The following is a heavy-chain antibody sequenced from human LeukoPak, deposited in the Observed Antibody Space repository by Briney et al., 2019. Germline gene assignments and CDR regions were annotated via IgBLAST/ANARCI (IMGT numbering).Heavy chain of an antibody. Sequence: ASVKVSCKASGYTFTSYGFSWVRQAPGQGVAWMGWISAYNGNTNYVQKLQGRVTMNTDTSTSTAYMELRSLRSDDTAVYYCARDGTIFYGMDVWGQGTTVTVSS. CDR1: GYTFTSYG. V-gene: IGHV1-18*04. J-gene: IGHJ6*02. CDR3: ARDGTIFYGMDV. D-gene: IGHD3-3*01. CDR2: ISAYNGNT.